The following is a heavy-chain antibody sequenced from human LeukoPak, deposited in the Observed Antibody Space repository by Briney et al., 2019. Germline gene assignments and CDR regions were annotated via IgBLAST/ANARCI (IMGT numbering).Heavy chain of an antibody. J-gene: IGHJ3*02. V-gene: IGHV5-51*01. CDR3: ARQGMGGYCSSTTCYCDGFDI. CDR2: IYPGDSDT. CDR1: GYSFASYW. D-gene: IGHD2-2*01. Sequence: GESLKISCKGSGYSFASYWIGWVRQMPGKGLEWMGIIYPGDSDTRYSPSFQGQVTISADKSIYTAYLQWSSLKASDTAMYYCARQGMGGYCSSTTCYCDGFDIWGQGTMVTVSS.